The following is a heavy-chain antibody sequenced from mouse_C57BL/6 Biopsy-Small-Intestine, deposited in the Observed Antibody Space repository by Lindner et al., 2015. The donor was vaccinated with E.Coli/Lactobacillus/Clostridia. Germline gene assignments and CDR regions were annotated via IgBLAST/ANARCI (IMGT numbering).Heavy chain of an antibody. CDR3: ARYRSYDDNPGFAY. J-gene: IGHJ3*01. V-gene: IGHV1-42*01. D-gene: IGHD2-10*01. CDR2: INPGTDDT. Sequence: VQLQESGPELVKPGASVKISCKASGYSFTGYYVHWVKQSPEKSLEWIGEINPGTDDTSYNQKFKAKATLSVDKSSNTAYMQLESLTSEDSAVYYCARYRSYDDNPGFAYWGQGTLVTVSA. CDR1: GYSFTGYY.